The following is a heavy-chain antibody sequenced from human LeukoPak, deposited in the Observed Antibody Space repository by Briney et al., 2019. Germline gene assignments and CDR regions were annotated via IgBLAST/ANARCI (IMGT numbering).Heavy chain of an antibody. CDR3: ATIGSEPQFAT. V-gene: IGHV1-24*01. Sequence: GASVKVSCKVSGYTLSDLAMHWVRQTAAKGLEGMGGLDPEDGETIYAQKFQGRVTMTEDTSTDTAYMELSNLRSEDTAIYYCATIGSEPQFATWGQGTLVTVSS. J-gene: IGHJ5*02. CDR1: GYTLSDLA. CDR2: LDPEDGET. D-gene: IGHD5-24*01.